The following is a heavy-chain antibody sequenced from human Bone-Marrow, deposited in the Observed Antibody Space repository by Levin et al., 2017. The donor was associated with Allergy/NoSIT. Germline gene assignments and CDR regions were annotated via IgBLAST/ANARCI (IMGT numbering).Heavy chain of an antibody. CDR3: AKDDHSDGANWFDP. Sequence: LSLTCAASGFTFYTYAVTWVRQAPGKGLEWVSSISGSGDSTDYAESVKGRFTISRDNSKNTLYLQMNSLRAEDTAVYYCAKDDHSDGANWFDPWGQGTLVTVSS. V-gene: IGHV3-23*01. CDR1: GFTFYTYA. J-gene: IGHJ5*02. CDR2: ISGSGDST. D-gene: IGHD6-13*01.